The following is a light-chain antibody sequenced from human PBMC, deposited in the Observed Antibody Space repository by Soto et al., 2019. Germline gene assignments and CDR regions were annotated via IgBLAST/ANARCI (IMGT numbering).Light chain of an antibody. CDR3: QEYNTFWT. J-gene: IGKJ1*01. CDR1: QTVSSW. CDR2: DVS. V-gene: IGKV1-5*01. Sequence: DIQMTQSPSTLPASVGDRVTIACRASQTVSSWLAWYQQKPGKAPKLLIYDVSSLESGVPSRFSGSGSGTEFTLTISSLQPDDSATYYCQEYNTFWTFGQGPRWIS.